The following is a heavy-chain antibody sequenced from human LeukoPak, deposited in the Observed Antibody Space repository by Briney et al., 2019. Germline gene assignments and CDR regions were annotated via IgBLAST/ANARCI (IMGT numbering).Heavy chain of an antibody. J-gene: IGHJ3*02. D-gene: IGHD3-3*02. CDR2: MNPRGNT. V-gene: IGHV1-8*01. Sequence: ASVKVSCKASGYTSTSPDINWVRQATGRGLEWLGWMNPRGNTGYAQKFQGRVTLTRDKSINTAYMELSSLRSEDTAVYYCARYTQHYGFDIWGQGTMVTASA. CDR3: ARYTQHYGFDI. CDR1: GYTSTSPD.